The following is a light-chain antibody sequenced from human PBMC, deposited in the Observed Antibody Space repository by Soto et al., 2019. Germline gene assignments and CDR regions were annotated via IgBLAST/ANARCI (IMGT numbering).Light chain of an antibody. CDR1: QSVSTSY. V-gene: IGKV3-20*01. J-gene: IGKJ4*01. CDR3: QQYGSVPLT. CDR2: GAS. Sequence: EIVLTQSPGTLSLSPGVRAILSCRGSQSVSTSYLAWYLQKPGQAPRLLIYGASSRATGIPDRFSGSGSGADFTLTISRLEPEDFAVYYCQQYGSVPLTFGGGTKVEIK.